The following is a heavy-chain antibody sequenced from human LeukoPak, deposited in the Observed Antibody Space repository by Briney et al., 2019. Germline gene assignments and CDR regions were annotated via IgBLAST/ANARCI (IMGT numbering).Heavy chain of an antibody. Sequence: PSETLSLTCTVSGGSISSSSYYWGWIRQPPGKGLEWIGSIYHSGSTYYNPSLKSRVTISVDTSKNQFSLTLNSVTAADTAVYYCARVITVRGVIFDYWGQGTLVTVSS. J-gene: IGHJ4*02. CDR1: GGSISSSSYY. CDR3: ARVITVRGVIFDY. CDR2: IYHSGST. V-gene: IGHV4-39*07. D-gene: IGHD3-16*01.